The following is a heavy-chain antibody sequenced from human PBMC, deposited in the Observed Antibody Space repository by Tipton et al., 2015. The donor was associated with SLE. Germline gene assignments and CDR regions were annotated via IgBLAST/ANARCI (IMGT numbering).Heavy chain of an antibody. CDR3: ARHPPRGGSGYALDN. V-gene: IGHV4-34*01. CDR2: INHSGST. CDR1: GGSFSGYY. D-gene: IGHD5-12*01. Sequence: TLSLTCAVYGGSFSGYYWSWIRQPPGKGLEWIGEINHSGSTNYNPSLKSRVTISVDTSKNQFSLRLSSVTAADTALYYCARHPPRGGSGYALDNWGQGTLVTVSS. J-gene: IGHJ4*02.